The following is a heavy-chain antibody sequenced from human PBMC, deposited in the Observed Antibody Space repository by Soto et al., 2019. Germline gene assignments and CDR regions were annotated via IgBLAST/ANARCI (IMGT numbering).Heavy chain of an antibody. CDR2: IYPGDSYT. CDR1: GYRFISYE. Sequence: DSQKISCQFSGYRFISYEIGWVRPLAGKGLEWMGIIYPGDSYTRDSPSLQGQVTISADKSISTAYQQWSSLKASDTSMYYCARGEDRTHCDYWGKG. J-gene: IGHJ4*02. D-gene: IGHD3-10*01. CDR3: ARGEDRTHCDY. V-gene: IGHV5-51*01.